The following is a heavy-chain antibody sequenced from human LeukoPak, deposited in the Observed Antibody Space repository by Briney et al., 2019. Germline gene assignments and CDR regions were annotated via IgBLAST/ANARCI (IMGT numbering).Heavy chain of an antibody. D-gene: IGHD6-19*01. CDR3: ARDPGYSSGWFDY. J-gene: IGHJ4*02. CDR2: ISASSNFI. Sequence: GGSLRLSCVVSGFTFSSYSMSWVRQAPGKGLEWVSPISASSNFISYADSVKGRFTISRDNAKKSLYLQMNSVRAEDTAVYYCARDPGYSSGWFDYWGQGALVTVYS. CDR1: GFTFSSYS. V-gene: IGHV3-21*01.